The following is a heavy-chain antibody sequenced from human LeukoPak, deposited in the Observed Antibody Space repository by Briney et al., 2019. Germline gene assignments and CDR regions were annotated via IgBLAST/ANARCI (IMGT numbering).Heavy chain of an antibody. D-gene: IGHD1-14*01. Sequence: PSETLSLTCTVSGGSISNYWWSWIRQPPGKGLEWIGYVFDSGSTNYNPSLKSRVTISVDTSKKQFSLKLSSVTAADTAVYYCARGSGNPGLFDYWGQGTLVTVSS. J-gene: IGHJ4*02. CDR3: ARGSGNPGLFDY. V-gene: IGHV4-59*01. CDR1: GGSISNYW. CDR2: VFDSGST.